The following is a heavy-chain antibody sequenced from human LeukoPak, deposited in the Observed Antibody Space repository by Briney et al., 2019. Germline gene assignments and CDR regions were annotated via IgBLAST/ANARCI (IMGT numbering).Heavy chain of an antibody. V-gene: IGHV4-59*12. Sequence: SETLSLTCTVSGGSISSYYWSWIRQPPGKGLEWIGYIYYSGSTNYNPSLKSRVTISVDTSKNQFSLKLSSVTAEDTAVYYCARGEIKAAGTGGYYFDYWGQGTLVTVSS. CDR2: IYYSGST. J-gene: IGHJ4*02. CDR1: GGSISSYY. CDR3: ARGEIKAAGTGGYYFDY. D-gene: IGHD6-13*01.